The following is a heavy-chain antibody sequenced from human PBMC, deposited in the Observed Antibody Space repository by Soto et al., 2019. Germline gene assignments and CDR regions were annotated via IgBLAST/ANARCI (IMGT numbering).Heavy chain of an antibody. V-gene: IGHV4-59*01. Sequence: SETLSLTCTVSGGSISSYYWSWIRQPPGKGLEWIGYIYYSGSTNYNPSLKSRVTISVDTPKNQFSLKLSSVTAADTAVYYCARAAAGTYYYYGMDVWGQGTTVTVSS. CDR1: GGSISSYY. CDR3: ARAAAGTYYYYGMDV. D-gene: IGHD6-13*01. CDR2: IYYSGST. J-gene: IGHJ6*02.